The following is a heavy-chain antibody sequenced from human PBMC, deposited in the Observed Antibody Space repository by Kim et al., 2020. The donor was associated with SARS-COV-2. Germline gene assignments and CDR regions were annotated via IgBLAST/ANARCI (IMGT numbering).Heavy chain of an antibody. CDR3: AKGSSVAAPDDAFDI. Sequence: GGSLRLSCTASGFPFSSYGMRWVRQAPGKGLEWVAVISYNGNNKFHADSVKGRFTISRDNSKNTLYLQMNSLRAEDTAVYYCAKGSSVAAPDDAFDIWGQGTMVTVSS. D-gene: IGHD6-19*01. J-gene: IGHJ3*02. CDR2: ISYNGNNK. CDR1: GFPFSSYG. V-gene: IGHV3-30*18.